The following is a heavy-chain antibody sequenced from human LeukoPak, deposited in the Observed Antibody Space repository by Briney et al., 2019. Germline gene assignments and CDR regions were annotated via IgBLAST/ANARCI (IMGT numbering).Heavy chain of an antibody. CDR1: GYTFTSYY. CDR3: ARNRERYSYGYGIFDY. J-gene: IGHJ4*02. Sequence: SVKVSCKASGYTFTSYYMHWVRQAPGQGLEWMGGIIPIFGTANYAQKFQGRVTITADESTSTAYMELSSLRSEDTAVYYCARNRERYSYGYGIFDYWGQGTLVTVSS. D-gene: IGHD5-18*01. CDR2: IIPIFGTA. V-gene: IGHV1-69*13.